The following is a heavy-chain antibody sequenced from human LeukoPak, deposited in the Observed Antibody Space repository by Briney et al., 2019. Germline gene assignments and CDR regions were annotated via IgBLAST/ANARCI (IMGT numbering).Heavy chain of an antibody. CDR3: ARDNGLGHHVFDI. V-gene: IGHV3-53*01. Sequence: GGSLRLSCRVSGFTVSRSYMTWVRQAPGKGLEWVSVIYSGGSTYYADSVKGRFTISRDNSKNTLYLQMNSLRAEDTAVYYCARDNGLGHHVFDIWGQGIMVTVSS. CDR2: IYSGGST. D-gene: IGHD3/OR15-3a*01. CDR1: GFTVSRSY. J-gene: IGHJ3*02.